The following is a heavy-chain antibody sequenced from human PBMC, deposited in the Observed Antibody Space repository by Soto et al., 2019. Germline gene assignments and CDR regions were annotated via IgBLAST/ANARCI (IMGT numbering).Heavy chain of an antibody. D-gene: IGHD3-22*01. CDR1: GFMFNNYA. Sequence: GGSLRLSCAASGFMFNNYAMSWVRQAPGKGLEWVSTVSVSGGTTYYADSLKGRFTISRDNSKKTVYLQMNRLRADDTAIYYCAKGLYYYDSSGYRLFDYWGQGALVTVSS. V-gene: IGHV3-23*01. CDR2: VSVSGGTT. J-gene: IGHJ4*02. CDR3: AKGLYYYDSSGYRLFDY.